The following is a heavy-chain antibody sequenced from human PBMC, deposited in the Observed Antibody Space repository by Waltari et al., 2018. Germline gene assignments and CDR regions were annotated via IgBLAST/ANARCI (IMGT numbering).Heavy chain of an antibody. J-gene: IGHJ6*03. CDR2: IYTSGST. CDR3: ASAMSFYYYYMDV. D-gene: IGHD2-2*01. V-gene: IGHV4-61*02. Sequence: QVQLQESGPGLVKPSQTLSLTCTVSGGSISSGSYYWSWIRQPAGKGLEWIGRIYTSGSTNYNPSLKSRVTISVDTSKNQFSLKLSSVTAADTAVYYCASAMSFYYYYMDVWGKGTTVTVSS. CDR1: GGSISSGSYY.